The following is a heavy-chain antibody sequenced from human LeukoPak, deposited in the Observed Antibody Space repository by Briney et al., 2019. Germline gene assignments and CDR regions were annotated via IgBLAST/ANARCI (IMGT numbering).Heavy chain of an antibody. CDR1: GYTFTGYY. D-gene: IGHD6-19*01. CDR2: INPNSGGT. V-gene: IGHV1-2*02. J-gene: IGHJ4*02. CDR3: ARDRRGIAVAGTFHY. Sequence: WASVKVSCKASGYTFTGYYMHWVRQAPGQGLEWMGWINPNSGGTNYAQKFQGRVTMTRDTSISTAYMELSRLRSDDTAVYYCARDRRGIAVAGTFHYWGQGTLVTVSS.